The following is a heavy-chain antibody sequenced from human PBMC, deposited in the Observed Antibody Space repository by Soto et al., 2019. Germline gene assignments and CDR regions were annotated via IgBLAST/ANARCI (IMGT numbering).Heavy chain of an antibody. CDR2: IYYSGST. Sequence: KPSETLSLTCTVSGGSISSGGYYWSWIRRHPGKGLEWIGYIYYSGSTYYNPSLKSRVTISVDTSKNQFSLKLSSVTAADTAVYYCARVGPTVDLYYYYGMDVWGQGTTVTVSS. CDR1: GGSISSGGYY. V-gene: IGHV4-31*03. J-gene: IGHJ6*02. D-gene: IGHD4-17*01. CDR3: ARVGPTVDLYYYYGMDV.